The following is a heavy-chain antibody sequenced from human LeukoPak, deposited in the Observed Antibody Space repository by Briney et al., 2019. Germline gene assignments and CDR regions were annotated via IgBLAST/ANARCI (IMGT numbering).Heavy chain of an antibody. Sequence: GGSLRLSCAASGFTFSSYEMNWVRQAPGKGLEWVSYISTSHSTIYHADSVKGRFTISRDNAKNSLYLQMNSLRAEDTAVYYCARGLSGWYLYYFDYWGQGTLVTVSS. D-gene: IGHD6-19*01. J-gene: IGHJ4*02. CDR1: GFTFSSYE. CDR3: ARGLSGWYLYYFDY. CDR2: ISTSHSTI. V-gene: IGHV3-48*03.